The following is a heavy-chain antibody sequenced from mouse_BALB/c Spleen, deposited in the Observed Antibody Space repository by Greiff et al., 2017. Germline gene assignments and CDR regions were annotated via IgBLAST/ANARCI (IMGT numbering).Heavy chain of an antibody. CDR2: INPNNGGT. CDR3: ARNYDRRWFAD. Sequence: EVQLQQSGPELVKPGASVKIPCKASGYTFTDYNMDWVKQSHGKSLEWIGDINPNNGGTIYNQKFKGRATLTVDKSSSPAYMELRSLTAEDTAVYYSARNYDRRWFADWGQGTLVTVSA. CDR1: GYTFTDYN. D-gene: IGHD1-1*01. V-gene: IGHV1-18*01. J-gene: IGHJ3*01.